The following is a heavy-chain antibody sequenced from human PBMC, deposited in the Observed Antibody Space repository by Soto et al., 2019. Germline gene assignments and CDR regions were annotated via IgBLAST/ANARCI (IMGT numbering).Heavy chain of an antibody. CDR1: GFTFSDYS. D-gene: IGHD4-17*01. J-gene: IGHJ4*02. Sequence: QVQLVESGGGLVQPGGSLRLSCAASGFTFSDYSMSWIRQAPGKGLEWVSHISSRGTTIYYADSVKGRFTSSRDNAKNSLYLQMNSLRDEDTAVYFCASLYYGGGSEGNWGQGTLVTVSS. V-gene: IGHV3-11*01. CDR3: ASLYYGGGSEGN. CDR2: ISSRGTTI.